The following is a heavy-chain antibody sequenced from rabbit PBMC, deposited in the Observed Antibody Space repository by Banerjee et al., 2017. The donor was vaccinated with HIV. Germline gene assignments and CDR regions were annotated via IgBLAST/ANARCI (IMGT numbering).Heavy chain of an antibody. Sequence: QEQLVESGGGLVQPEGSLTLTCKASGVSFSGSSYMCWVRQAPGKGLEWIACIDAGSSGFTYFASWAKGRFTISKTSSTTVTLQMTSLTAADTATYFCARDSGSNPYIDVYFNSWGPGTLVTVS. CDR2: IDAGSSGFT. V-gene: IGHV1S45*01. D-gene: IGHD4-2*01. CDR3: ARDSGSNPYIDVYFNS. J-gene: IGHJ4*01. CDR1: GVSFSGSSY.